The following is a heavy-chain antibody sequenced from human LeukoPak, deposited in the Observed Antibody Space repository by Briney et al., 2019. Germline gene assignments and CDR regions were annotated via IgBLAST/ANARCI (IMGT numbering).Heavy chain of an antibody. CDR1: GYTFTGYY. J-gene: IGHJ4*02. Sequence: ASVKVSCKASGYTFTGYYMHWVRQAPGQGLEWMGWINPNSGGTNYAQKFQGRVTMTRDTSISTAYMELSRLRSDDTAVYYCARVPSPTAMGFFFDYWGQGTLVTVSP. CDR3: ARVPSPTAMGFFFDY. CDR2: INPNSGGT. V-gene: IGHV1-2*02. D-gene: IGHD5-18*01.